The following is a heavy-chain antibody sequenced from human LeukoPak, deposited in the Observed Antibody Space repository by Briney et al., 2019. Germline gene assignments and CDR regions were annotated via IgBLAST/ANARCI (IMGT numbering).Heavy chain of an antibody. V-gene: IGHV1-69*13. Sequence: SVKVSCKASGGTFSSYAISWVRQAPGQGLEWMGGIIPIFGTANYAQKFQGRVTITADESTSTAYMELSSLRSEDTAVYYCARDIDVLSAFDIWGQGTTVTVSP. CDR2: IIPIFGTA. CDR1: GGTFSSYA. D-gene: IGHD2-15*01. J-gene: IGHJ3*02. CDR3: ARDIDVLSAFDI.